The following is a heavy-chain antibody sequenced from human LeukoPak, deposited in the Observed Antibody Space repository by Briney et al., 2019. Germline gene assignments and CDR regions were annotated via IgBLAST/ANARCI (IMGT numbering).Heavy chain of an antibody. CDR3: ARHPAAKPSGWFDP. D-gene: IGHD2-2*02. V-gene: IGHV4-39*01. CDR1: GGSISSSSYY. CDR2: IYYSGST. Sequence: SETLSLTCTVSGGSISSSSYYWGWIRQPPGKGLEWIGSIYYSGSTYYNPSLKSRVTISVDTSKNQFSLKLSSVTAADTAAYYCARHPAAKPSGWFDPWGQGTLVTVSS. J-gene: IGHJ5*02.